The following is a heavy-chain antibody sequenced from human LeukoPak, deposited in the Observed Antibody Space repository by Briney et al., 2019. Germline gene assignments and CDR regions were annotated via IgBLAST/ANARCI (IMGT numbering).Heavy chain of an antibody. Sequence: ASVKVSCQVSGYTLTELSMHWVRQAPGKGLEWMGGFDPEDGETIYAQKFQGRVTMTEDTSTNTAYMELSSLGSEDTAVYYCATDLPTPLNDYGDFQLLWYFDLWGRGTLVTVSS. J-gene: IGHJ2*01. CDR2: FDPEDGET. V-gene: IGHV1-24*01. D-gene: IGHD4-17*01. CDR3: ATDLPTPLNDYGDFQLLWYFDL. CDR1: GYTLTELS.